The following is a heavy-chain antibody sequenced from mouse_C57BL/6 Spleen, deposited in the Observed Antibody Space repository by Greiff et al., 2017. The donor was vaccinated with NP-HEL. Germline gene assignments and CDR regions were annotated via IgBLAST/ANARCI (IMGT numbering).Heavy chain of an antibody. Sequence: EVQLQQSGPELVKPGASVKISCKASGYTFTDYYMNWVKQSHGKSLEWIGDINPNNGGTSYNQKFKGKATLTVDKSSSTAYMELRSLTSEDSAVYYCARYDSDYWGQGTTLTVSS. CDR1: GYTFTDYY. CDR3: ARYDSDY. V-gene: IGHV1-26*01. J-gene: IGHJ2*01. D-gene: IGHD2-4*01. CDR2: INPNNGGT.